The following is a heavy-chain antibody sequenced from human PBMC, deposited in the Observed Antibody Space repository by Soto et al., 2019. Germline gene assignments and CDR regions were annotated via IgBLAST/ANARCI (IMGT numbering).Heavy chain of an antibody. Sequence: GGSLRLSCAASGFTFSNAWMSWVRQAPGKGLEWVGRIKSKTDGGTTDYAAPVKGRFTISRDDSKNTLYLQMNSLKTEDTAVYYCTTVDFWSGYYNYYYYYMDVWGKGTTVTVSS. CDR2: IKSKTDGGTT. D-gene: IGHD3-3*01. J-gene: IGHJ6*03. V-gene: IGHV3-15*01. CDR3: TTVDFWSGYYNYYYYYMDV. CDR1: GFTFSNAW.